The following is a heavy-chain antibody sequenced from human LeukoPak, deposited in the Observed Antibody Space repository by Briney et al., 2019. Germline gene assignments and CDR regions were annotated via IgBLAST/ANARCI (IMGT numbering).Heavy chain of an antibody. Sequence: PSETLSLTCTGSGGSISSYYWSWIRQPAGKGLEWIGRIYTSGSTNYNPSLKSRVTMSVDTSKNQFSLKLSSVTAADTAVYYCARVGRIYCSSTSCFDAFDIWGQGTMVTVSS. CDR3: ARVGRIYCSSTSCFDAFDI. CDR2: IYTSGST. J-gene: IGHJ3*02. V-gene: IGHV4-4*07. CDR1: GGSISSYY. D-gene: IGHD2-2*01.